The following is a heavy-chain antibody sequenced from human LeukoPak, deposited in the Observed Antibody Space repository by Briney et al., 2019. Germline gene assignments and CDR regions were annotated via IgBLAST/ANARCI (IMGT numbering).Heavy chain of an antibody. Sequence: SETLSLTCAVYGGSFSGYYWSWIRQPPGKGLEWIGEINHSGSTNYNPSLKSRVTISVDTSKNQFSLKLSSVTAADAAVHYCARVLARIVRFDPWGQGTLVTVSS. CDR3: ARVLARIVRFDP. J-gene: IGHJ5*02. CDR2: INHSGST. D-gene: IGHD3-22*01. CDR1: GGSFSGYY. V-gene: IGHV4-34*01.